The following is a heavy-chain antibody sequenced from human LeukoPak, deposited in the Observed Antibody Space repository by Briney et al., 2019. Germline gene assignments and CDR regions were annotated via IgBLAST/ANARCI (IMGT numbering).Heavy chain of an antibody. CDR1: GFTFSSYW. D-gene: IGHD2-15*01. CDR3: ARSLQGFYFNY. J-gene: IGHJ4*02. CDR2: IKQDGSEK. V-gene: IGHV3-7*02. Sequence: PGGSLRLPRAASGFTFSSYWMTWVRRAPGKGLEWVANIKQDGSEKYYVDSVKGRFTISRDNAKNSLYLQIISLRAEDTAVYYCARSLQGFYFNYWGQGTLVTVSS.